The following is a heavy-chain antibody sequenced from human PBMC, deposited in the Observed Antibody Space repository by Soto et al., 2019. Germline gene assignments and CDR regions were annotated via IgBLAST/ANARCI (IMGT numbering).Heavy chain of an antibody. J-gene: IGHJ1*01. CDR3: ARDLEEVFLGHFQH. CDR2: ISYDGSNK. D-gene: IGHD3-16*01. CDR1: GFTFSSYA. V-gene: IGHV3-30-3*01. Sequence: GGSLRLSCAASGFTFSSYAMHWVRQAPGKGLEWVAVISYDGSNKYYADSVKGRFTISRDDSKNTLYLQMNSLRAEDTAVYYCARDLEEVFLGHFQHWGQGTLVTVSS.